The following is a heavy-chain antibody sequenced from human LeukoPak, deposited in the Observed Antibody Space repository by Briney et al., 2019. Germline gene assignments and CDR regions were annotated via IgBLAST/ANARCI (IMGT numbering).Heavy chain of an antibody. CDR2: INHSGST. J-gene: IGHJ6*02. CDR3: AGGYYDSSGYYYNYYYGMDV. V-gene: IGHV4-34*01. CDR1: GGSFSGYY. D-gene: IGHD3-22*01. Sequence: SETLSLTCAVYGGSFSGYYWSWIRQPPGKGLEWIGEINHSGSTNYNPPLKSRVTISVDTSKNQFSLKLSSVTAADTAVYYCAGGYYDSSGYYYNYYYGMDVWGQGTTVTVSS.